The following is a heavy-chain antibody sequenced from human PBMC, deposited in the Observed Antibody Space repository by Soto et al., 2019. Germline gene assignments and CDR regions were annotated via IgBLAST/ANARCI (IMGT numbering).Heavy chain of an antibody. Sequence: SETLSLTCAVYGGSFSSHYWSWVRQAPGKGLKWIGHIYYRGSTTYNPSLRSRSTISVDTSNNQFSLKLNSVTTADTAVYYCARDGREASGMDVWGQGTKVTVSS. V-gene: IGHV4-59*11. CDR1: GGSFSSHY. J-gene: IGHJ6*02. D-gene: IGHD1-26*01. CDR3: ARDGREASGMDV. CDR2: IYYRGST.